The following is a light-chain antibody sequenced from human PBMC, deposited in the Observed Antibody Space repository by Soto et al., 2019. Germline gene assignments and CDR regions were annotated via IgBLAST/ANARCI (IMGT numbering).Light chain of an antibody. V-gene: IGKV3-11*01. Sequence: EIVLTHSPATLSLSPGERATLSCRASQSVSSYLALYQQKPGQAPRLLIYDAYNRATGIPARFSGSGSGTDFSLTITSLEPEDFAVYASQQHRNWPQTFGQGTKVDI. CDR2: DAY. CDR1: QSVSSY. J-gene: IGKJ1*01. CDR3: QQHRNWPQT.